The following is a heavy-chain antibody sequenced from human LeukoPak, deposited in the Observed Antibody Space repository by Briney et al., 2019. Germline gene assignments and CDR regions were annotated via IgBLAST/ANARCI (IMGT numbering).Heavy chain of an antibody. V-gene: IGHV4-59*01. CDR1: GGSISSYY. D-gene: IGHD3-22*01. Sequence: PSETLSLTCTVSGGSISSYYWSWIRQPPGKGLEWIGYIYYSGSTNYNPSLKSRVTISVDTSKNQFSLKLSSVTAADTAVYYCARLLYYYDSSGWINYYYYYGMDVWGQGTTVTVSS. CDR3: ARLLYYYDSSGWINYYYYYGMDV. CDR2: IYYSGST. J-gene: IGHJ6*02.